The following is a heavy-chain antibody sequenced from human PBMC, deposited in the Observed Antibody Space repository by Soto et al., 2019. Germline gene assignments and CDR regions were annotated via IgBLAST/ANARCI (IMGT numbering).Heavy chain of an antibody. J-gene: IGHJ3*02. Sequence: SETLSLTCAVSGYSISSSNWWGWIRQPPGKGLEWIGYIYYSGTTYYNPSLKSRVTMSVDTSKNQFSLELTSVTAVDTAVYYCAGQFGEILADAFDIWGQGTMVTISS. CDR1: GYSISSSNW. D-gene: IGHD3-10*01. CDR2: IYYSGTT. CDR3: AGQFGEILADAFDI. V-gene: IGHV4-28*01.